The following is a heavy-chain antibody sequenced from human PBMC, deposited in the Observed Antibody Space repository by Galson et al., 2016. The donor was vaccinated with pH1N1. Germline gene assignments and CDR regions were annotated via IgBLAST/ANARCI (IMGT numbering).Heavy chain of an antibody. D-gene: IGHD4-17*01. CDR1: GFSFSNYL. CDR3: ARDHDFGDSDTSHYYYGMDG. CDR2: IKQDGSEK. Sequence: SLRLSCAASGFSFSNYLMSWVRQAPGKGLEWVANIKQDGSEKYYVDSVKGRFTISRDNAKNSLYLQMSSLRAEDTAVYYCARDHDFGDSDTSHYYYGMDGWGQGTTVTVSS. J-gene: IGHJ6*02. V-gene: IGHV3-7*01.